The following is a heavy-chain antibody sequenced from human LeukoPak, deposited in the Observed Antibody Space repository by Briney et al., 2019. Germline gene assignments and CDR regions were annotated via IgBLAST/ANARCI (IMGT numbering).Heavy chain of an antibody. CDR1: GGSISSSSYY. V-gene: IGHV4-39*01. D-gene: IGHD2-15*01. CDR2: IYYSGST. J-gene: IGHJ6*03. CDR3: ARHLGYCSGGSCYSGNYYYYMDV. Sequence: SETLSLTCTVSGGSISSSSYYWGWLRQPPGKGLEWIGSIYYSGSTYYNPSLKRRVTISVDTSKDQVSLKLSSVTAADTAVYYCARHLGYCSGGSCYSGNYYYYMDVWGKGTTVTVSS.